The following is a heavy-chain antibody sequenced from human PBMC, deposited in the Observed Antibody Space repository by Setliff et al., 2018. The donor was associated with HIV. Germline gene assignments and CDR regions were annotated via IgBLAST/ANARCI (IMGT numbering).Heavy chain of an antibody. D-gene: IGHD6-19*01. CDR2: MYYVGDI. CDR1: GGSTTGYH. V-gene: IGHV4-4*07. CDR3: VRGPQWLVQKGRVYYFDY. J-gene: IGHJ4*02. Sequence: PSETLSLTCSVSGGSTTGYHWNWIRQAAGKGLELIGRMYYVGDINYNPSLKSRVIMSIDTSKNQFSLKLNSVTAADTAVYFCVRGPQWLVQKGRVYYFDYWGQGALVTVSS.